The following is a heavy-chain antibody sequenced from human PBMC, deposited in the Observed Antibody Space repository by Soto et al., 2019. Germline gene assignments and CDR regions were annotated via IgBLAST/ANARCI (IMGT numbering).Heavy chain of an antibody. CDR2: ISGDGGST. V-gene: IGHV3-23*01. J-gene: IGHJ4*02. CDR3: ARRRGYFFDD. CDR1: GFSFSSYA. Sequence: GGSLRLSCAASGFSFSSYAMSWVRQAPGKGLEWVSAISGDGGSTYYADSMKGRLTISRDNSKNTLYLQMNSLTAEDTAVYYCARRRGYFFDDWGQGTLVTVAS. D-gene: IGHD6-13*01.